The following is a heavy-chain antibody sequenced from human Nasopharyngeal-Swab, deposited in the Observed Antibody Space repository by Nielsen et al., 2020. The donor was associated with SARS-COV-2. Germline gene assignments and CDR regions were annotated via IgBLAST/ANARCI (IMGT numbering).Heavy chain of an antibody. J-gene: IGHJ6*03. CDR3: ATGRGGYDRTGYYYYYYYMDV. D-gene: IGHD5-12*01. Sequence: SETLSLTCTVSDGSISTYYWSWIRQPPGKGLEWIGYIYYSGSTHYNPSLKSRLTMSVDTSKDQFSLTLTSVTAADTAVYYCATGRGGYDRTGYYYYYYYMDVWGKGTTVTVTS. CDR1: DGSISTYY. V-gene: IGHV4-59*01. CDR2: IYYSGST.